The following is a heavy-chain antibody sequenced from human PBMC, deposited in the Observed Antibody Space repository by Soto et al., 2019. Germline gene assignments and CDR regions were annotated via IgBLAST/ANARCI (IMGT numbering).Heavy chain of an antibody. J-gene: IGHJ2*01. CDR2: IYYSGST. CDR3: ARFNWYFDL. CDR1: GGSISSYY. V-gene: IGHV4-59*08. Sequence: QVQLQESGPGLVKPSETLSLTCTVSGGSISSYYWSWIRQPPGKGLEWIGYIYYSGSTNYNPSLTRRVTLSVDTSTIRFSLKLSSVTAADTAVYYCARFNWYFDLWGRGTLVTVSS.